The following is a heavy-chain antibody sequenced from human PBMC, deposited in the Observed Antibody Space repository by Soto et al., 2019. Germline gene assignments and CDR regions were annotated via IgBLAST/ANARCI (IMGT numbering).Heavy chain of an antibody. Sequence: PGGSLRLSCAASGFTFSSYSMNWVRQAPGKGLEWVSSISSSSSYIYYADSVKGRFTISRDNAKNSLYLQMNSLRAEDTAVYYCATWSNWNDGGPSRSWGQGTLVTVSS. J-gene: IGHJ5*02. V-gene: IGHV3-21*01. CDR3: ATWSNWNDGGPSRS. CDR2: ISSSSSYI. D-gene: IGHD1-20*01. CDR1: GFTFSSYS.